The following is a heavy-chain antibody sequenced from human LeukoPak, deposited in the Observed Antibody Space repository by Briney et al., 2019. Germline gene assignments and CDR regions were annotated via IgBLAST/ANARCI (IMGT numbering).Heavy chain of an antibody. D-gene: IGHD1-26*01. CDR3: ARDPYSGTYGDTYYYYMDV. V-gene: IGHV3-23*01. CDR1: GFTFSSYA. CDR2: FSFNGEST. Sequence: PGGSLRLSCAASGFTFSSYAMTWVRQAPGKGLEWVSSFSFNGESTYYADSAKGRFTISRDNSKNTLYLQMNSLRAEDTAVYYCARDPYSGTYGDTYYYYMDVWGKGTTVTVSS. J-gene: IGHJ6*03.